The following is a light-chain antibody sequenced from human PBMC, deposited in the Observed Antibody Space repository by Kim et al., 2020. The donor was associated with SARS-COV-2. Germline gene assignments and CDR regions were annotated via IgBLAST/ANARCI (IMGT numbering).Light chain of an antibody. CDR2: EVN. CDR1: SSDVGSYKF. V-gene: IGLV2-23*02. Sequence: QSALTQPASVSGSPGQSITISCTGTSSDVGSYKFVSWYQQHPGKAPKFMIYEVNKRPSGVSNRFSGSKSGNTASLTISGLQAEDEADYYCSSYAGSGTLVFGGGTKLTVL. CDR3: SSYAGSGTLV. J-gene: IGLJ3*02.